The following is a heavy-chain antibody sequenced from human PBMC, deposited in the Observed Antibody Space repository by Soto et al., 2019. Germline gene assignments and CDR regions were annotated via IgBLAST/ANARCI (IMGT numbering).Heavy chain of an antibody. Sequence: QVQLVQAGAEVKKPGSSVKVFCKASGCTFSSYTISWVRQSPGQVLELMEGFSPILGIANYAQKFQVRVPITADNSSSTADMELIPLRSEDTAMYYSASITVRYYGSSGYYCGYWGQVTLVIVSS. J-gene: IGHJ4*02. CDR3: ASITVRYYGSSGYYCGY. CDR2: FSPILGIA. V-gene: IGHV1-69*02. D-gene: IGHD3-22*01. CDR1: GCTFSSYT.